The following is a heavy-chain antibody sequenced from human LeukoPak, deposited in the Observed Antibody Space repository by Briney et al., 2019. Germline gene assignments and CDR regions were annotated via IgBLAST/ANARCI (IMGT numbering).Heavy chain of an antibody. D-gene: IGHD6-13*01. J-gene: IGHJ6*02. CDR2: ISAYNGNT. CDR1: GYTFTSYG. Sequence: ASVKVSCKASGYTFTSYGISWVRQAPGQGLEWMGWISAYNGNTNYAQKLQGRVTMTTDTSTSTAYTELRSLRSDDTAVYYCARGLGQQLVYYYYYGMDVWGQGTTVTVSS. CDR3: ARGLGQQLVYYYYYGMDV. V-gene: IGHV1-18*01.